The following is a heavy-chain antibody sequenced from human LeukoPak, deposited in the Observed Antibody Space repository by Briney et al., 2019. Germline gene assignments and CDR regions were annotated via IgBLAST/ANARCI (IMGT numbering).Heavy chain of an antibody. V-gene: IGHV3-30*18. CDR2: ISYDGSNK. D-gene: IGHD3-9*01. J-gene: IGHJ4*02. CDR3: AKGLRYSDN. Sequence: GGSLRLSCAASGFTFSDYYMSWIRQAPGKGLEWVAVISYDGSNKYYADSVKGRFTISRDNSKNTLYLQMNSLRADDTAVYYCAKGLRYSDNWGQGTLVTVSS. CDR1: GFTFSDYY.